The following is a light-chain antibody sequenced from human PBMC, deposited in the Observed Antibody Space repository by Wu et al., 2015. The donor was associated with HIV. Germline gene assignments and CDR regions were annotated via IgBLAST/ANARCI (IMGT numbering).Light chain of an antibody. CDR3: QQSYTSPRT. J-gene: IGKJ2*01. V-gene: IGKV1-39*01. CDR2: NAF. CDR1: QTINNF. Sequence: DIQMTQSPSSLSASVGDRVTITCRTSQTINNFLNWYQQKPGQAPKLLIYNAFSLYSGVPSRFSGSGSGTVFALTINSLQPDDFATYYCQQSYTSPRTFGQGPSWTSN.